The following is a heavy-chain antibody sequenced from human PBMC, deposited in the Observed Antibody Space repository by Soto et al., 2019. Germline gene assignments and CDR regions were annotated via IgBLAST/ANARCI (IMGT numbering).Heavy chain of an antibody. Sequence: QVQLQESGPGLVKPSQTLSLTCTVSGGSISSGGYYWSWIRPHPGKGLEWIGYIYYSGSTYYNPSLKSRVTISVDTSKNQFSLKLSSVTAADTAVYYCARGAAKLERPFDYWGQGTLVTVSS. CDR3: ARGAAKLERPFDY. D-gene: IGHD1-1*01. CDR2: IYYSGST. J-gene: IGHJ4*02. CDR1: GGSISSGGYY. V-gene: IGHV4-31*03.